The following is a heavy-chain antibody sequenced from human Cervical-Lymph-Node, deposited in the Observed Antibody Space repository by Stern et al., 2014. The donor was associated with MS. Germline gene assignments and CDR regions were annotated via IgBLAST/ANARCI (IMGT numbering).Heavy chain of an antibody. CDR1: GFSLSNARMG. CDR2: IFSNDEK. Sequence: QVTLRESGPVLVKPTETLTLTCTVSGFSLSNARMGVSWIRQPPGKALEWLAHIFSNDEKSYSTSLKSRLTISKDTSKSQVVLTMTNMDPVDTATYYCARSPMYYDILTGYYPPPYYFDYWGQGTLVTVSS. J-gene: IGHJ4*02. CDR3: ARSPMYYDILTGYYPPPYYFDY. D-gene: IGHD3-9*01. V-gene: IGHV2-26*01.